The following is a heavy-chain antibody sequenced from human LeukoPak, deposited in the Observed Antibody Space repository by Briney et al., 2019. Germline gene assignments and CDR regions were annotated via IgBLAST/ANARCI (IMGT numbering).Heavy chain of an antibody. CDR1: GYTFTGYY. CDR2: INPNSGGT. J-gene: IGHJ5*02. V-gene: IGHV1-2*06. D-gene: IGHD6-6*01. Sequence: ASVKASFKASGYTFTGYYMHWVRQAPGQGLEWMGRINPNSGGTNYAQKFQGRVTMTRDTSISTAYMELSRLRSDDTAVYYCARDSRIAARREGYNWFDPWGQGTLVTVSS. CDR3: ARDSRIAARREGYNWFDP.